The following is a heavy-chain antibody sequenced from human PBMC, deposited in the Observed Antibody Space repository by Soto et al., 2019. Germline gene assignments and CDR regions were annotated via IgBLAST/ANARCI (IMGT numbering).Heavy chain of an antibody. D-gene: IGHD6-13*01. CDR1: GGSISSYY. V-gene: IGHV4-59*08. CDR3: ARHEVGIAAAGPVDY. J-gene: IGHJ4*02. CDR2: IYYSGST. Sequence: SETLSLTCTVSGGSISSYYWSWIRQSPGKGLEWIGYIYYSGSTNYNPSLKSRVTISIDRSKNQFSLKASDTAMYYCARHEVGIAAAGPVDYWGQGTLVTVSS.